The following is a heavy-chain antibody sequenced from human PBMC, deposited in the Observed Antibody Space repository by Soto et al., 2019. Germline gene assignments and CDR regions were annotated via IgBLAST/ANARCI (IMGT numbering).Heavy chain of an antibody. CDR2: SSYNGGT. CDR3: ARHRIEVVWRGFDF. V-gene: IGHV4-39*01. D-gene: IGHD3-10*01. J-gene: IGHJ4*02. Sequence: NPSETLSLTCTVSTDPSSFTNSYWGWIRQPPGKGLQWIGSSSYNGGTFYNPSLKGRVVISFDTSKKQSSLQVTSVTAADTAVYFCARHRIEVVWRGFDFWGQGSPVTVSS. CDR1: TDPSSFTNSY.